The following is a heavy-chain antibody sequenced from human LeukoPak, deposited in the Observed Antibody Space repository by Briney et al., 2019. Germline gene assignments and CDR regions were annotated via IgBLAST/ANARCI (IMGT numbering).Heavy chain of an antibody. CDR3: ARDRYYYDSSGYYYDFRAFDI. CDR1: GGSFSGYY. D-gene: IGHD3-22*01. J-gene: IGHJ3*02. CDR2: INHSGST. V-gene: IGHV4-34*01. Sequence: PSETLSLTCAVYGGSFSGYYWSWIRQPPGKGLEWIGEINHSGSTNYNPSLKSRVTISVDTSKNQFSLKLSSVTAADTAVYYCARDRYYYDSSGYYYDFRAFDIWGQGTMVTVSS.